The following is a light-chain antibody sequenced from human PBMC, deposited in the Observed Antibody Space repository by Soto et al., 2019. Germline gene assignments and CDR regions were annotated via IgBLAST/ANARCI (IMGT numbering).Light chain of an antibody. V-gene: IGKV3-11*01. CDR1: QSVNNY. Sequence: EVMLTQSPATLFLSPGERATLSCRAIQSVNNYLAWYQQKPGQAPRLLIYDASNRATGIPARFSGSGSGTDFTLTISSLEPEDFAVYYCQQRSKWPLTFGGGTKVEIK. CDR3: QQRSKWPLT. J-gene: IGKJ4*01. CDR2: DAS.